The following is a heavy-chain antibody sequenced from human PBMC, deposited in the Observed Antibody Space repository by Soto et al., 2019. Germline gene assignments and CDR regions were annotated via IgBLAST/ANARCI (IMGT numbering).Heavy chain of an antibody. CDR2: ISAYNGNT. CDR1: GYTFTSYG. D-gene: IGHD6-13*01. J-gene: IGHJ4*02. CDR3: AAAIAAASQFDY. Sequence: ASEKVSCKASGYTFTSYGISWVRQAPGQGLEWMGWISAYNGNTNYAQKLQGRVTMTTDTSTSTAYMELRSLRSDDTAVYYCAAAIAAASQFDYWGQGTLVTVSS. V-gene: IGHV1-18*01.